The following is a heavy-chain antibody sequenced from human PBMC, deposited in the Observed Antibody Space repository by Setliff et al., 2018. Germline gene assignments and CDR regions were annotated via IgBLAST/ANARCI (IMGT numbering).Heavy chain of an antibody. Sequence: ETLSLTCTVSGGSTSSSSYYWGWIRQPPGKGLEWIGSIYYSGSTYYNPSLKSRVTISVDTSKNQFSLKLSSVTAADTAVYYCARVSQYSSGWYYYYYGMDVWGQGTTVTVSS. CDR1: GGSTSSSSYY. D-gene: IGHD6-19*01. CDR2: IYYSGST. V-gene: IGHV4-39*07. J-gene: IGHJ6*02. CDR3: ARVSQYSSGWYYYYYGMDV.